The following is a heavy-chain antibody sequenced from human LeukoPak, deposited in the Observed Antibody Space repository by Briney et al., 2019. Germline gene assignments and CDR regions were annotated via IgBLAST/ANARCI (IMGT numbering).Heavy chain of an antibody. V-gene: IGHV3-13*01. CDR1: GFTFSSYD. CDR2: IGTAGDT. CDR3: ARDCRTSSSCPRDDAFDI. J-gene: IGHJ3*02. D-gene: IGHD6-13*01. Sequence: PGGSLRLSCAASGFTFSSYDMHWVRQAIGKGLEWVSAIGTAGDTYYPGSVKGRFTISRENAKNSLYLQMNSLRAGDTAVYYCARDCRTSSSCPRDDAFDIWGQGTMVTVSS.